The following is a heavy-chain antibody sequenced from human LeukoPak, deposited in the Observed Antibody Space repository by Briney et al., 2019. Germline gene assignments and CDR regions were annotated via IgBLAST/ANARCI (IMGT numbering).Heavy chain of an antibody. Sequence: PGGSLRLSCTDSGFTFSGYGMHWVRLAPGKGLEWVAVISFDGSQKHYADSVQGRFTISRDNPRNTVYLQMSSLRVEDTAIYFCAKDRGFSYASGSSELDYWGQGTPVTVSS. J-gene: IGHJ4*02. CDR1: GFTFSGYG. V-gene: IGHV3-30*18. CDR3: AKDRGFSYASGSSELDY. D-gene: IGHD3-10*01. CDR2: ISFDGSQK.